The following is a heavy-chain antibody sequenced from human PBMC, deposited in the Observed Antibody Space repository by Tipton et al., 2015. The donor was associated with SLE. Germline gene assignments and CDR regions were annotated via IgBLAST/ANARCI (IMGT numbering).Heavy chain of an antibody. V-gene: IGHV4-59*08. CDR3: ARGMVTWRGAIVGVDV. CDR2: ISYSGGT. D-gene: IGHD2-21*02. Sequence: PGLVKPSDTLSLTCTVSGGSISSYYWSWIRQPPGKGLEWIGYISYSGGTNYNPSLKSRVTISVDTAKNQFSLKLTSVTAADTAVYYCARGMVTWRGAIVGVDVWGQGTAVNVSS. CDR1: GGSISSYY. J-gene: IGHJ6*02.